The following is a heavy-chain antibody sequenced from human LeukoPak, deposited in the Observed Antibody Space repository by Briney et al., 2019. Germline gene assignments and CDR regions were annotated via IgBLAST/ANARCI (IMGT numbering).Heavy chain of an antibody. Sequence: GGSLRLSCAASGFSFNNYWMNWVRQAPGKGLEWVANIKQDGSEKYYVDSVKGRFTISRDNANNSLYLQMNSLRAEDTAVYYCAELGITMIGGVWGKGTTVTISS. D-gene: IGHD3-10*02. CDR3: AELGITMIGGV. CDR2: IKQDGSEK. V-gene: IGHV3-7*01. CDR1: GFSFNNYW. J-gene: IGHJ6*04.